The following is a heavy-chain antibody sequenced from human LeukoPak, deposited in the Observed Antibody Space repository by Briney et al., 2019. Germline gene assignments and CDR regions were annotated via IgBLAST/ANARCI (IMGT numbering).Heavy chain of an antibody. Sequence: SETLSLTCTVSGYSINSGYYWGWIRQPPGKGLEWIAIIYHSGSTYYNPSLKSRVTISVDTSKNQFSLNLSSVTAADTAMYFCAKSGGYGLIDYWGQGTRVTVSS. CDR3: AKSGGYGLIDY. CDR1: GYSINSGYY. V-gene: IGHV4-38-2*02. CDR2: IYHSGST. J-gene: IGHJ4*02. D-gene: IGHD1-26*01.